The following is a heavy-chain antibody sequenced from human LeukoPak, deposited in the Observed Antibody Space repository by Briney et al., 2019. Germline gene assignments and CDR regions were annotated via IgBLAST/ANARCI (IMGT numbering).Heavy chain of an antibody. CDR2: ISAYNGNT. D-gene: IGHD2-2*01. J-gene: IGHJ6*02. V-gene: IGHV1-18*01. CDR1: GYTFTSYG. CDR3: ARVKYRYDIVVVPAASNYYYGMDV. Sequence: ASVKVSCKASGYTFTSYGISWVRQAPGQGLEWMGWISAYNGNTNYAQKLQGRVTMTTDTSTSTAYMELRSLRSDDTAVYYCARVKYRYDIVVVPAASNYYYGMDVWGQGTTVTVSS.